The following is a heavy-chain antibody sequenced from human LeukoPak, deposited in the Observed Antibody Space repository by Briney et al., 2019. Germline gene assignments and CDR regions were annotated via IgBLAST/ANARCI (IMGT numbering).Heavy chain of an antibody. D-gene: IGHD2-2*01. Sequence: GGSLRLSCAAYGFTFSSYEMNWVRQAPGKGLEWVSSITSGSSYIYYADSVKGRFTISRDNSKNTLYLQMNSLRAEDTAVYYCARARVPVAMAPLQYWGQGTLVTVSS. J-gene: IGHJ4*02. CDR1: GFTFSSYE. V-gene: IGHV3-21*04. CDR2: ITSGSSYI. CDR3: ARARVPVAMAPLQY.